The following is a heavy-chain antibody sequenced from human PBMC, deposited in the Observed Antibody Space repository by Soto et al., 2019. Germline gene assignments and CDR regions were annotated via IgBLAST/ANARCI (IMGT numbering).Heavy chain of an antibody. CDR3: AGGMAGLDV. CDR1: GLSFNIYW. Sequence: EVQLVESGGGLVQPGGSLRLSCAASGLSFNIYWMHWVRQVPGKGLVWLARINSDGSHTIYVDSVKGRFTISRDNAKNKVVVQMDSLRDEDTGVYYCAGGMAGLDVWGQGTTVTVSS. V-gene: IGHV3-74*02. CDR2: INSDGSHT. J-gene: IGHJ6*02.